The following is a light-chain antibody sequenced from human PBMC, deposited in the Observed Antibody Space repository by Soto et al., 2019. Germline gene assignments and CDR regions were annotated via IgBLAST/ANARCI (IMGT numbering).Light chain of an antibody. CDR1: ISNLGSNF. J-gene: IGLJ3*02. Sequence: QSVLTQPPSASGTPGQRVTISCSGSISNLGSNFIYWYQQLPGAAPKLLISRNNERPSGVPDRFSGSKYGTSGSLAISGLRYEDEADDHCAVWDDILSAVVFGGGTKVTVL. CDR3: AVWDDILSAVV. CDR2: RNN. V-gene: IGLV1-47*01.